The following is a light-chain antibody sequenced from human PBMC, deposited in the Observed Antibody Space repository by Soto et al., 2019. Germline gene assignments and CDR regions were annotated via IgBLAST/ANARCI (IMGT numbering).Light chain of an antibody. CDR3: QQYNNWPAIT. J-gene: IGKJ5*01. CDR2: AAS. Sequence: DIQMTPSPSSLSASVGDRVTITCRASQSISSYLNWYQQKPGKAPKLLIYAASSLQSGVPSRFSGSGSGTDFTLTISSLEPEDFAVYYCQQYNNWPAITFGQGTRLEI. CDR1: QSISSY. V-gene: IGKV1-39*01.